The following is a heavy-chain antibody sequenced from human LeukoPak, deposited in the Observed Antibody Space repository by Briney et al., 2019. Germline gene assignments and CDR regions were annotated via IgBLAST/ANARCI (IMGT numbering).Heavy chain of an antibody. V-gene: IGHV1-18*01. J-gene: IGHJ4*02. CDR1: GYTFTTYG. CDR3: ARESYYDILTGYYRPFDY. D-gene: IGHD3-9*01. CDR2: ISAYNGNT. Sequence: ASVKVSCKASGYTFTTYGINWVRQAPGQGLEWMGWISAYNGNTNYAQNLQGRVTLTTDTSASTAYMELRSLRSDDTAVYYCARESYYDILTGYYRPFDYWGQGTLVTVSS.